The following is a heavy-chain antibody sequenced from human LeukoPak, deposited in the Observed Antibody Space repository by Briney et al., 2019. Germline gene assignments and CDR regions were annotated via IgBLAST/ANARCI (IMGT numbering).Heavy chain of an antibody. CDR2: ISWNSGRI. CDR1: GFTFDDYA. V-gene: IGHV3-9*01. J-gene: IGHJ4*02. Sequence: GRSLRLSCAASGFTFDDYAMHWVRQAPGKGLEWVSGISWNSGRIGYADSVKGRFTISRDNAKNSLYLQMNSLRAEDTALYYCARDPSQVLPRHFDSWGQGTLVTVSS. CDR3: ARDPSQVLPRHFDS.